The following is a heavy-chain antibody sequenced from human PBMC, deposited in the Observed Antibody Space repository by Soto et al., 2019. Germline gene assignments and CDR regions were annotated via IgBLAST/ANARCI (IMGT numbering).Heavy chain of an antibody. V-gene: IGHV1-69*12. CDR1: GGTFSTYA. Sequence: QVQLVQSGAEVKKPVSSVKVSCKAPGGTFSTYAISWVRQAPGQGLEWMGGIMPMFGTANYAQRFQDRVTITADASTHTVYLELSSLRSEDTAVYFCARGIHLMLRRIDYGYSCWGQGTLVTVSS. CDR3: ARGIHLMLRRIDYGYSC. J-gene: IGHJ4*02. D-gene: IGHD4-17*01. CDR2: IMPMFGTA.